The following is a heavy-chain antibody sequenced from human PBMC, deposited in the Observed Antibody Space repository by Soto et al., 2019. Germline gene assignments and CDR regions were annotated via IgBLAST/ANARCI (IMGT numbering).Heavy chain of an antibody. V-gene: IGHV1-18*01. Sequence: ASVKVSCKASGYTFAXYAISCMRQAPGQGLEWMGWISAYNGNTNYAQKLQGRVTMTTDTSTSTAYMELRSLRSDDTAVYYCARDPPPPDYWGQGTLVTVSS. CDR1: GYTFAXYA. CDR2: ISAYNGNT. CDR3: ARDPPPPDY. J-gene: IGHJ4*02.